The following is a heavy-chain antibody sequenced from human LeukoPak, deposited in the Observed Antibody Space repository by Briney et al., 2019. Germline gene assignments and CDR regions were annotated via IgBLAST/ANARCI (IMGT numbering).Heavy chain of an antibody. V-gene: IGHV5-51*01. CDR1: GYIFTSYW. CDR3: ARRPGYCSGGSCYGWFDP. D-gene: IGHD2-15*01. J-gene: IGHJ5*02. Sequence: GESLKISCQGSGYIFTSYWIGWVRQLPGKGLEWMGIIYPGDSDTRYSPSFQGQVTISADKSISTAYLQWSSLKASDTAMYYCARRPGYCSGGSCYGWFDPWGQGTLVTVSS. CDR2: IYPGDSDT.